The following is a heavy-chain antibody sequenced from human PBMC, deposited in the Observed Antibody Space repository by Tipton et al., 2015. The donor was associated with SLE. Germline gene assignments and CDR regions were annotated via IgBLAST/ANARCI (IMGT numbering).Heavy chain of an antibody. Sequence: GSLRLSCTVSGVSISSRDYWSCVSQPPGEGLEWIGDISHSGNTTYNPSLRSRVTISVDKSKNQFSLRLNSLTDADTAMYFCARGKSSRFCDGGVYFDHWGQGSLVTVSS. D-gene: IGHD6-13*01. J-gene: IGHJ4*02. CDR3: ARGKSSRFCDGGVYFDH. CDR2: ISHSGNT. CDR1: GVSISSRDY. V-gene: IGHV4-4*01.